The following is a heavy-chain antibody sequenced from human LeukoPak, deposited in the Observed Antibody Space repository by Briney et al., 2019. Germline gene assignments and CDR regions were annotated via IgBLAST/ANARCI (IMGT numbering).Heavy chain of an antibody. V-gene: IGHV3-64D*06. CDR1: GXTFSSYA. CDR3: VKERGIAAAGTGDYFDY. J-gene: IGHJ4*02. Sequence: GGSLRLSWSASGXTFSSYAMHWVRQAPGKGLEFVSAISSNGGSTYYADSVKGRFTISRDNSKNTLYLQMSSLRAEDTAVYYCVKERGIAAAGTGDYFDYWGQGTLVTVSS. CDR2: ISSNGGST. D-gene: IGHD6-13*01.